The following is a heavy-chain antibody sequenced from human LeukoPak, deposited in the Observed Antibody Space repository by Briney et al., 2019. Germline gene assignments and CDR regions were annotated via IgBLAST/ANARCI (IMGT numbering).Heavy chain of an antibody. CDR1: GGSISSYY. V-gene: IGHV4-4*07. CDR3: ARVYSSSHNWFDT. CDR2: IYTSGST. J-gene: IGHJ5*02. Sequence: SETLSLTCTVSGGSISSYYWSWIRQPAGKGLEWIGRIYTSGSTNYNPSLKSRVTISVERSKNHFSLNLSSLTAADTAVYYCARVYSSSHNWFDTWGQGTQVTVSS. D-gene: IGHD6-13*01.